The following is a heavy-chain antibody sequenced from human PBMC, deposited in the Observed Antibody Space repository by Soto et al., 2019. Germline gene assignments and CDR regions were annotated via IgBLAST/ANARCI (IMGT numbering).Heavy chain of an antibody. CDR1: GGSISSYY. CDR3: ARDKRENYYDSSGYWWFDP. Sequence: PSETLSLTCTVSGGSISSYYWSWIRQPPGKGLEWIGYIYYSGSTNYNPSLKSRVTISVDTSRNQFSLKLSSVTAADTAVYYCARDKRENYYDSSGYWWFDPWGQGTLVTVSS. V-gene: IGHV4-59*01. J-gene: IGHJ5*02. CDR2: IYYSGST. D-gene: IGHD3-22*01.